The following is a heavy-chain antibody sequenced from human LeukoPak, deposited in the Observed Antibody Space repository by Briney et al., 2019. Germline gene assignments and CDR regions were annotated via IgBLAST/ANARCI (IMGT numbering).Heavy chain of an antibody. Sequence: PGGSLRLSCAASGFTFSSYGMHWVRQAPGKGLEWVAFIRYDGSNKYYADSVKGRFTISRDNSKNTLYLQMNSLRAEDTAVYYCAKDSASSYYYDSSGYYRPEWYFDLWGRGTLVTVSS. V-gene: IGHV3-30*02. J-gene: IGHJ2*01. CDR3: AKDSASSYYYDSSGYYRPEWYFDL. CDR2: IRYDGSNK. CDR1: GFTFSSYG. D-gene: IGHD3-22*01.